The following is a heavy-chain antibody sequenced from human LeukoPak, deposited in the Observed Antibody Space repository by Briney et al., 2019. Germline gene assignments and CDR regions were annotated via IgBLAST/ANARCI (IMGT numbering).Heavy chain of an antibody. D-gene: IGHD5-18*01. CDR2: TSAYNGNT. Sequence: ASVTVSCKASGYTFTSYGISWVRQAPGQGLEWMGWTSAYNGNTNYAQKLQGRVTMTTDTSTSTAYMELRSLRSDDTAVYYCARERYSYGAFDYWGQGTLVTVSS. J-gene: IGHJ4*02. V-gene: IGHV1-18*01. CDR1: GYTFTSYG. CDR3: ARERYSYGAFDY.